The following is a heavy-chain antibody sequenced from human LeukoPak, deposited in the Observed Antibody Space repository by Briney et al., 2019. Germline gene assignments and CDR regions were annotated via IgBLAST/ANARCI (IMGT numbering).Heavy chain of an antibody. J-gene: IGHJ4*02. CDR2: ISGSGSNT. D-gene: IGHD3-3*01. V-gene: IGHV3-23*01. CDR1: GFTFSSYA. CDR3: AKGLLITILGSLDY. Sequence: PGGSLRLSCAASGFTFSSYAVSWVRQAPGKGLEWVAAISGSGSNTYYADSVKGRFTISRDNSKNSLYLQINSLRAEDTAVYYCAKGLLITILGSLDYWGQGTLVTVSS.